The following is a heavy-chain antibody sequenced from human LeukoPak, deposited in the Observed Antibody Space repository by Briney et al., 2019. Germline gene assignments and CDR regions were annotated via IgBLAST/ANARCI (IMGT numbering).Heavy chain of an antibody. CDR3: ATYYYDSSGYYPDAFDI. CDR1: GFTFSTSG. J-gene: IGHJ3*02. CDR2: ISYDGNNK. D-gene: IGHD3-22*01. V-gene: IGHV3-33*05. Sequence: GGSLRLSCAASGFTFSTSGMHWVRQAPGKGLEWEAVISYDGNNKYYADSVKGRFTISRDNSKNTLYLQMNSLRAEDTAVYYCATYYYDSSGYYPDAFDIWGQGTMVTVSS.